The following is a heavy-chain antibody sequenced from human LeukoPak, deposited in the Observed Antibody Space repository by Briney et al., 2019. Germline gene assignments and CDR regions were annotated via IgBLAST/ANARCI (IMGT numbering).Heavy chain of an antibody. V-gene: IGHV3-7*01. CDR2: IKQDGSEK. CDR1: GFIFSNYW. Sequence: GGSLRLSCAASGFIFSNYWMSWVRQAPGKGLEWVANIKQDGSEKSYVDSVTGRFTISRDNAKNSLYLQMNSLRAEDTAVYYCAREISSWYRTEGRFDPWGQGTLVTDSS. D-gene: IGHD6-13*01. J-gene: IGHJ5*02. CDR3: AREISSWYRTEGRFDP.